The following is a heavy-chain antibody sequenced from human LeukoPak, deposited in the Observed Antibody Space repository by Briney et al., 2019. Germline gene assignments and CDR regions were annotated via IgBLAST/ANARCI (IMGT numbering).Heavy chain of an antibody. CDR1: GYTFTSYG. V-gene: IGHV1-18*01. J-gene: IGHJ4*02. CDR3: ARDEDDSSGYYYPIDY. D-gene: IGHD3-22*01. Sequence: VASVKVSCKASGYTFTSYGINWVRQAPGQGLEWMGWISAYNGNTNYAQKLQGRVTMTTDTSTSTAYMELRSLRSDDTAVYYCARDEDDSSGYYYPIDYWGQGTLVTVSS. CDR2: ISAYNGNT.